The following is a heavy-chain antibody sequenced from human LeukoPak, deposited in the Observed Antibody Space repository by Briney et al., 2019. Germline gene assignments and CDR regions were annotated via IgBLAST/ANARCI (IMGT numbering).Heavy chain of an antibody. CDR2: IPFDGSDE. D-gene: IGHD3-3*01. Sequence: GGSLRLSCEVSGFRLTTYGTHWVRQAPGKGLEWVAYIPFDGSDEYYVDSVKGRFSISRDNSKNTLFLQMDSLRPEDTAVYYCAKRGGRLEWLRTFDYWGQGTLVTVSS. CDR1: GFRLTTYG. V-gene: IGHV3-30*02. CDR3: AKRGGRLEWLRTFDY. J-gene: IGHJ4*02.